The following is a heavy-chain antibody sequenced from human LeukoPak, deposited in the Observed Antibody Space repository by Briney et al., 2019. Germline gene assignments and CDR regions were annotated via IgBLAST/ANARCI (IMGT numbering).Heavy chain of an antibody. CDR1: GGSVSSGNFY. V-gene: IGHV4-39*01. CDR3: ARGAPWSWSGKNLYFEL. Sequence: PSKTLSLTCTVSGGSVSSGNFYWGWVRPPPGVGLEWVGFIYHSGSTYYTPTLKSRVTISGDTSRNQFSLKLNSMTAAATADYYCARGAPWSWSGKNLYFELWGRGTLVIVSS. CDR2: IYHSGST. D-gene: IGHD3-10*01. J-gene: IGHJ2*01.